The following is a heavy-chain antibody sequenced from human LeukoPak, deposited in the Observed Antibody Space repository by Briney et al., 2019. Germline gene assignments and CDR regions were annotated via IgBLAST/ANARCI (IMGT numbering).Heavy chain of an antibody. V-gene: IGHV1-24*01. CDR1: GYTLTELS. CDR3: ARAPYSSWHLRDIFDY. J-gene: IGHJ4*02. CDR2: FDPEDGET. D-gene: IGHD6-13*01. Sequence: GASVKVSCKVSGYTLTELSMHWVRQAPGKGLEWMGGFDPEDGETIYAQKFQGRVTMTEDTSTDTAYMELSSLRSEDTAVYYCARAPYSSWHLRDIFDYWGQGTLVTVSS.